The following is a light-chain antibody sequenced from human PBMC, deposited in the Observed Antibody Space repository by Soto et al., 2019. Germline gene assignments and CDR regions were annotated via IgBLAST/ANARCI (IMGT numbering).Light chain of an antibody. CDR1: QSISSW. Sequence: DIQMTQSPSTLSASVGNRVTITCRASQSISSWLAWYQQKPGKAPKLLIYDASSLESGVPSRFSGSGSGTEFTLTISSLQPDDFATYYCQQYNSYLLTFGGGTKVDIK. V-gene: IGKV1-5*01. J-gene: IGKJ4*01. CDR3: QQYNSYLLT. CDR2: DAS.